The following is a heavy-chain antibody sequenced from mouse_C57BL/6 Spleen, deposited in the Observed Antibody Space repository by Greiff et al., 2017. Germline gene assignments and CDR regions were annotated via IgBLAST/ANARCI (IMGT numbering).Heavy chain of an antibody. CDR3: ARQLNYYDY. CDR2: IDPSDSET. Sequence: QVQLQQPGAELVRPGSSVKLSCKASGYTFTSYWMHLVKQRPIQGLEWIGNIDPSDSETRYNQKFKDKATLTVDKSSSTAYMQLSSLTTEDSAVYYCARQLNYYDYWGRGTTLAVSS. V-gene: IGHV1-52*01. J-gene: IGHJ2*01. CDR1: GYTFTSYW. D-gene: IGHD1-3*01.